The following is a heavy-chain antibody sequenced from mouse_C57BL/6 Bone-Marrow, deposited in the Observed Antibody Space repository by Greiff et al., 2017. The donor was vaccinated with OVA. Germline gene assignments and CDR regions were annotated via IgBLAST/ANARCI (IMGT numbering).Heavy chain of an antibody. Sequence: VQLQQSGPELVKPGASVKISCKASGYSFTGYYMNWVKQSPEKSLEWIGEINPSTGGTTYNQKFKAKATLTVDKSSSTAYMQLKSLTSEVSAVYYGARGDGYFWYFDVWCTGTTVTVSS. D-gene: IGHD2-3*01. V-gene: IGHV1-42*01. CDR3: ARGDGYFWYFDV. J-gene: IGHJ1*03. CDR2: INPSTGGT. CDR1: GYSFTGYY.